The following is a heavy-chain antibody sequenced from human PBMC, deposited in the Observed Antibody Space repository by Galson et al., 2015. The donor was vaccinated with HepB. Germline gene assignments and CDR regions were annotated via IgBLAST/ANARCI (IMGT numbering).Heavy chain of an antibody. D-gene: IGHD2-2*01. J-gene: IGHJ4*02. CDR3: ARLGLRCSRTSCYFGY. CDR2: IDPSDSYT. V-gene: IGHV5-10-1*01. Sequence: QSGAEVKKPGESLRISCKGSGYTFNNYWISWVRQMPGKGLEWMGRIDPSDSYTNYSPSLQGHVTISADKSISTAYLQWSSLKASDTAIYYCARLGLRCSRTSCYFGYWRQGTLVTGSS. CDR1: GYTFNNYW.